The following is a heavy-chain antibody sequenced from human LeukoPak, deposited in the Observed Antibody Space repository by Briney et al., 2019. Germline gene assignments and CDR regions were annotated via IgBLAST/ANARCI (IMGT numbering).Heavy chain of an antibody. J-gene: IGHJ3*02. CDR2: ISSSSNTI. V-gene: IGHV3-48*04. CDR1: GFTFSSYS. CDR3: ARTRGASAPKDN. D-gene: IGHD3-16*01. Sequence: PGGPLRLSCAASGFTFSSYSMNWVRQAPGKGLEWISYISSSSNTIYYVDPVKGRFTILRDNAKNSLYLQMNSLRAEDTAVYYCARTRGASAPKDNWGQGTMVTVSS.